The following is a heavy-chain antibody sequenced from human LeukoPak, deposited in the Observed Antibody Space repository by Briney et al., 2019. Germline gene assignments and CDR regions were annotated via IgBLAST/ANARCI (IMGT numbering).Heavy chain of an antibody. J-gene: IGHJ4*02. CDR3: AARSSGNPYF. D-gene: IGHD1-26*01. CDR1: GLTLSNYW. CDR2: IKQDGSEK. V-gene: IGHV3-7*03. Sequence: GGSLRLSCTASGLTLSNYWMVWVRQAPGKGLQWVAKIKQDGSEKYYVDSVKGRFTISRDNAENSLYLQMNSLRVEDTAVYYCAARSSGNPYFWGQGTLVTVSS.